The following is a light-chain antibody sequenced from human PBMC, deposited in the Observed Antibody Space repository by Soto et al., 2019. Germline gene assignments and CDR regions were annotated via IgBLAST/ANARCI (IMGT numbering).Light chain of an antibody. V-gene: IGKV3-20*01. J-gene: IGKJ1*01. Sequence: EIVLTQSPGTLSLSPGERATLSCRASQSVSNSYLAWYQQKPGQAPRLLIYGASSRATGIPDRFSGSGSGTAFTLTISRLEPEDFAVYYCQQYGSSQSFGQGTKVEIK. CDR1: QSVSNSY. CDR3: QQYGSSQS. CDR2: GAS.